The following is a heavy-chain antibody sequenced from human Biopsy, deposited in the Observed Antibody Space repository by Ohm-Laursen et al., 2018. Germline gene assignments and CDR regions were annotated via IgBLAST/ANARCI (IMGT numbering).Heavy chain of an antibody. CDR1: GITTRSYW. Sequence: SLRLSCSASGITTRSYWMSWIRQAPGKGLEWVANIKQDGSEKNYVASVKGRFTISRDNAKDSLFLHKNSLRAEDTAVYYCARDGAAGYGLDVWGQGTTVTVSS. CDR3: ARDGAAGYGLDV. V-gene: IGHV3-7*01. D-gene: IGHD6-25*01. J-gene: IGHJ6*02. CDR2: IKQDGSEK.